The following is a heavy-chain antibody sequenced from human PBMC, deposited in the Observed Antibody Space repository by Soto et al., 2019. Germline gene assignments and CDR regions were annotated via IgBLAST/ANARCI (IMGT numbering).Heavy chain of an antibody. J-gene: IGHJ2*01. CDR3: ARVLAVAVKRHNWYFDL. CDR1: GFTFSSYS. CDR2: ISSSSSYI. V-gene: IGHV3-21*01. D-gene: IGHD6-19*01. Sequence: GGSLRLSCAASGFTFSSYSMNWVRQAPGKGLEWVSSISSSSSYIYYADSVKGRFTISRDNAKNSLYLQMNSLRAEDTAVYYCARVLAVAVKRHNWYFDLWDRGTLVTVSS.